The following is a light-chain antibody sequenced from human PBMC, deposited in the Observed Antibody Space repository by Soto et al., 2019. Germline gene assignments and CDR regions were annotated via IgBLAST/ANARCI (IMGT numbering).Light chain of an antibody. V-gene: IGKV3D-7*01. Sequence: TVLTQSPATLSLSPGERATLSCRASQSVSRYYLSWYQQKPGQAPRLLIYGTSTRATGIPARFSVSRSGTTFTITIINLPLEDFAVYYCEQSLSFGGGTRVDI. CDR1: QSVSRYY. CDR3: EQSLS. CDR2: GTS. J-gene: IGKJ4*01.